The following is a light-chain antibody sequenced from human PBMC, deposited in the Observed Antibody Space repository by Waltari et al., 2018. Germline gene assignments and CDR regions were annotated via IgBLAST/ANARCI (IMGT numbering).Light chain of an antibody. CDR3: QQYSDFPWT. J-gene: IGKJ1*01. Sequence: DIQMTQSPSTLSASVGDRVTITCRASQSISSWLAWYQQKPGRAPKLLIYKASNLNRGVPSGFSGSGSGTDLTLTISSLQPDDFATYYCQQYSDFPWTFGQGTKVEVK. CDR2: KAS. CDR1: QSISSW. V-gene: IGKV1-5*03.